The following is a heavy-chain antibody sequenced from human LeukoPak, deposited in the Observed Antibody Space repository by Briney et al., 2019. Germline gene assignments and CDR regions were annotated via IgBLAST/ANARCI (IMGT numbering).Heavy chain of an antibody. CDR3: ARERRPLGVRGVIRWFDP. Sequence: VASVKVSRKASGYTFTGYYMHWVRQAPGQGLEWMGWINPNSGGTNYAQKFQGWVTMTRDTSISTAYMELSRLRSDDTAVYYCARERRPLGVRGVIRWFDPWGQGTLVTVSS. V-gene: IGHV1-2*04. CDR1: GYTFTGYY. D-gene: IGHD3-10*01. J-gene: IGHJ5*02. CDR2: INPNSGGT.